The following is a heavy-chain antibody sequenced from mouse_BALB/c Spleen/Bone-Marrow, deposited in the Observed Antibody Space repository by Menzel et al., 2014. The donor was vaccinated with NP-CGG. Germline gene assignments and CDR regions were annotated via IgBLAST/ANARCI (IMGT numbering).Heavy chain of an antibody. CDR1: GFTFCSFG. J-gene: IGHJ4*01. Sequence: EVMLVESGGGLVQPGGSRKLSCAASGFTFCSFGMHWVRQAPEKGLEWVAYISSGSSTIYYADTAKGRFTISRDNPKNTLFLQMTSLRSEDTDMYYCARSDGNYDYAMDYWGQGTSVTVSS. CDR2: ISSGSSTI. V-gene: IGHV5-17*02. CDR3: ARSDGNYDYAMDY. D-gene: IGHD2-1*01.